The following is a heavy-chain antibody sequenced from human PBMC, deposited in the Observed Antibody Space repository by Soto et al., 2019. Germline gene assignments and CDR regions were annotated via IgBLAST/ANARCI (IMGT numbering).Heavy chain of an antibody. CDR1: GFTFSNYG. V-gene: IGHV3-33*01. J-gene: IGHJ4*02. Sequence: PGGSLRLSCEGSGFTFSNYGIHWVRQAPGMGLDWVAVIWYDGNNKYYSESVKGRFTISRDNSKNTVFLEMSSLRAEETEVYYCARGNYGASGIDYWGPGDLVTVS. CDR2: IWYDGNNK. D-gene: IGHD1-7*01. CDR3: ARGNYGASGIDY.